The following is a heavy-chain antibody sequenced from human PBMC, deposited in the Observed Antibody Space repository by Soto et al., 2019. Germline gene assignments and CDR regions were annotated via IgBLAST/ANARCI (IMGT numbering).Heavy chain of an antibody. D-gene: IGHD2-15*01. J-gene: IGHJ4*02. Sequence: QVQLVQSGAEVKKPGSSVKVSCKASGVTFSSYAISWVRQAPGQGLEWMGGIIPIFGTANYAQKFQGRVTITADKSTRTDYTELSSLRSEDTAVYYCARGDSSQDPEYYFDYWRQGTLVTVSS. CDR2: IIPIFGTA. CDR3: ARGDSSQDPEYYFDY. V-gene: IGHV1-69*06. CDR1: GVTFSSYA.